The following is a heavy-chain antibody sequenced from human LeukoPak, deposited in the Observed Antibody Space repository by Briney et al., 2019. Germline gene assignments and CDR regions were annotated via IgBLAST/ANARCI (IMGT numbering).Heavy chain of an antibody. D-gene: IGHD3-10*01. J-gene: IGHJ4*02. V-gene: IGHV1-18*01. CDR2: ISAYNGNT. Sequence: ASLKGSCKASGYTFTSYGISWVRHAPGQGLEWMGWISAYNGNTNYAQKLQGRVTMTTDTSTSTAYMELRSLRSDDTAVYYCARDAPLTMVRGLAIWGQGTLVTVSS. CDR1: GYTFTSYG. CDR3: ARDAPLTMVRGLAI.